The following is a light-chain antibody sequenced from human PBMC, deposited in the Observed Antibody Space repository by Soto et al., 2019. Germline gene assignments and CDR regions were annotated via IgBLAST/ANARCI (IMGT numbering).Light chain of an antibody. V-gene: IGLV2-14*01. Sequence: QSALTQPASVSGSPGQSITISCTGTSSDVGGYNYVSWYQQHPGKVHKLMIYEVSYRPSGVSNRFSGSKSGNTASLTISGLQAEDEADYYCTSYTTISTLAFGGGTKLTVL. CDR1: SSDVGGYNY. CDR2: EVS. CDR3: TSYTTISTLA. J-gene: IGLJ3*02.